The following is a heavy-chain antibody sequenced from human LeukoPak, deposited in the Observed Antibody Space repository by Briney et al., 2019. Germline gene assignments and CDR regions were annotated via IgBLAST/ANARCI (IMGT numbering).Heavy chain of an antibody. V-gene: IGHV3-74*01. J-gene: IGHJ4*02. CDR1: GFTFSTYW. Sequence: GGSLRLSCAASGFTFSTYWMHWVRQGPGGGLEWGSRINSDGSSTTYADSVKGRFTISRDNDKNTLYLQMNRLRAEDTAVYYCARDMYTTSSARGAYWGQGTLVTVSS. CDR3: ARDMYTTSSARGAY. D-gene: IGHD6-6*01. CDR2: INSDGSST.